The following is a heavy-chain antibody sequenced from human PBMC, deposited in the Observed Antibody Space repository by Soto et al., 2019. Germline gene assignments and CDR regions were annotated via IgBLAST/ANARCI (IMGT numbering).Heavy chain of an antibody. Sequence: TLSLTCTVSGGSISSGGYYWSWIRQHPGKGLEWIGYIYYSGSTYYNPSLKSRVTISVDTSKNQFSLKLSSVTAADTAVYYCAGAPAVYSRSYIDYWGQGTLVTVSS. D-gene: IGHD6-13*01. CDR1: GGSISSGGYY. CDR2: IYYSGST. V-gene: IGHV4-31*03. CDR3: AGAPAVYSRSYIDY. J-gene: IGHJ4*02.